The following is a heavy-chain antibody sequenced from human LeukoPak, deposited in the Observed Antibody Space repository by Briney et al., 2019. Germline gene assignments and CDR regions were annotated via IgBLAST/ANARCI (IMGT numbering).Heavy chain of an antibody. CDR1: GGSISSYY. CDR3: ARGYSSGWFDY. V-gene: IGHV4-59*12. J-gene: IGHJ4*02. CDR2: IYHSGST. Sequence: PSETLSLTCTVSGGSISSYYWSWIRQPPGRGLEWIGYIYHSGSTYYNPSLKSRVTISVDRSKNQFSLKLSSVTAADTAVYYCARGYSSGWFDYWGQGTLVTVSS. D-gene: IGHD6-19*01.